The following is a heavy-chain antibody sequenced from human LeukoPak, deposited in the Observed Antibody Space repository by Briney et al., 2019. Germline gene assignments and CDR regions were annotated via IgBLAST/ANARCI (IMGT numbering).Heavy chain of an antibody. CDR2: IIPKFDLT. D-gene: IGHD3/OR15-3a*01. Sequence: ASVKVSCMTSGDTFSNFVISWVRQAPGQGLEWMARIIPKFDLTKFAQKFQGRVTITADESTSTAYMELSSLRSEDTAVYYCAREGGLKPLHYYYMDVWGKGTTVTVSS. J-gene: IGHJ6*03. V-gene: IGHV1-69*13. CDR1: GDTFSNFV. CDR3: AREGGLKPLHYYYMDV.